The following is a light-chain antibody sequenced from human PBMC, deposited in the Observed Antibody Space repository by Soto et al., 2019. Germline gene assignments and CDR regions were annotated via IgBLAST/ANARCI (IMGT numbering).Light chain of an antibody. CDR1: SSDVGGYNY. J-gene: IGLJ2*01. V-gene: IGLV2-14*01. Sequence: QSALTRPASVSGSPGQSITISCTGTSSDVGGYNYVSWYQQHPGKAPKLMIYEVSNRPSGVSNRFSGSKSGNTASLTISGLQAEDVAYYYFSSYTSSSTLVFGRGTKVTVL. CDR3: SSYTSSSTLV. CDR2: EVS.